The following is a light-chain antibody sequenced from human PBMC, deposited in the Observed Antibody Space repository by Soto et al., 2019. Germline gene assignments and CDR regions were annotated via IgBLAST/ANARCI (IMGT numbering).Light chain of an antibody. J-gene: IGKJ1*01. CDR3: QQYNDNWT. CDR1: QSVSRW. V-gene: IGKV1-5*03. Sequence: DIQMTQSPSTLSASVGDRVTITCRASQSVSRWLAWYQQKPGKAPKLLIYKASILESGVPSRFSGCGSGTEFNLAISSLQPDDSANYYCQQYNDNWTFGQGTKVEIK. CDR2: KAS.